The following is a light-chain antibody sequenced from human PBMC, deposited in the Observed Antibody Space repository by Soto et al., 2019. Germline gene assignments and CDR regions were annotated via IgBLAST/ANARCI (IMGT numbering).Light chain of an antibody. J-gene: IGKJ1*01. CDR3: LQDINYPWT. CDR1: QAIRTA. CDR2: AAS. V-gene: IGKV1-6*01. Sequence: AIQLTQSPSSLSASVGDRVTITCRASQAIRTALGWYQQRPGKVPKLLIYAASNLQSGVPPRFSGSGSGTDFTLAISSLQPEDSATYYCLQDINYPWTFGQGTKVDIK.